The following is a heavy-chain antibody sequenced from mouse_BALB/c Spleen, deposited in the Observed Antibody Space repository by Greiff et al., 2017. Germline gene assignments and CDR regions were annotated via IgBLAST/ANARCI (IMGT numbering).Heavy chain of an antibody. J-gene: IGHJ3*01. CDR3: ARGYGYDGAWFAY. Sequence: EVMLVESGGGLVQPGGSLRLSCATSGFTFSDFYMEWVRQPPGKRLEWIAASRNKANDYTTEYSASVKGRFIVSRDTSQSILYLQMNALRAEDTAMYYCARGYGYDGAWFAYWGQGTLVTVSA. CDR2: SRNKANDYTT. CDR1: GFTFSDFY. D-gene: IGHD2-2*01. V-gene: IGHV7-1*02.